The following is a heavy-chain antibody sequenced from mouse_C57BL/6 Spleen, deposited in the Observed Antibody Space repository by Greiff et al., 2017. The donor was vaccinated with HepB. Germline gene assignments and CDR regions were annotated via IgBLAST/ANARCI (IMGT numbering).Heavy chain of an antibody. CDR3: ARREVFDY. CDR2: IYPGDGDT. CDR1: GYAFSSSW. J-gene: IGHJ2*01. D-gene: IGHD2-14*01. V-gene: IGHV1-82*01. Sequence: VQLQQSGPELVKPGASVKISCKASGYAFSSSWMNWVKQRPGKGLEWIGRIYPGDGDTNYNGKFKGKATLTADNSSSTAYMQLSSLTSEDSAVYFCARREVFDYWGQGTTLTVSA.